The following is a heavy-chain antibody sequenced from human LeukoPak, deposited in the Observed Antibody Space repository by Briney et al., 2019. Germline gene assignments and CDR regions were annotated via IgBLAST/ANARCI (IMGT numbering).Heavy chain of an antibody. Sequence: GRSLRLSCAASGFTFSSYWMSWVRQAPGKGLEWVANIKEDGSEKYYVDSVKGRFTISRDNAKNSLYLQMNSLRAEDTAVYYCARLITAAGTNWFDPWGQGTLVTVSS. J-gene: IGHJ5*02. CDR2: IKEDGSEK. V-gene: IGHV3-7*05. D-gene: IGHD6-13*01. CDR1: GFTFSSYW. CDR3: ARLITAAGTNWFDP.